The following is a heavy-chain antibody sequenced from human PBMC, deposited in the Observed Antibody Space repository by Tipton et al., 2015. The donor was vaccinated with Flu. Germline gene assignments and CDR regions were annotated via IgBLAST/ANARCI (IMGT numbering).Heavy chain of an antibody. D-gene: IGHD4-17*01. Sequence: GSLRLSCAVSGFTFSSHWMSWIRQAPGKGLEWVANINPDGSDKYYMGSVKGRFTVSRDNARNSLFLQMNGLRADDTAVYYCARALTSMSKDHWGQGTLVTVSS. CDR2: INPDGSDK. CDR1: GFTFSSHW. CDR3: ARALTSMSKDH. J-gene: IGHJ4*02. V-gene: IGHV3-7*03.